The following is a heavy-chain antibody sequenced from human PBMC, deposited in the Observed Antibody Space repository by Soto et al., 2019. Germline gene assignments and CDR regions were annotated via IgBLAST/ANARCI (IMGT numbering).Heavy chain of an antibody. Sequence: GGSLRLSCAASGFTFDDYAMHWVRQAPGKGLEWVSLISGDGGSTYYADSVKGRFTISRDNSKNSLYLQMNSLRTEDTALYYCVSAVVTRDYYYGMDVWGQGTTVTVSS. J-gene: IGHJ6*02. D-gene: IGHD2-21*02. CDR2: ISGDGGST. CDR3: VSAVVTRDYYYGMDV. CDR1: GFTFDDYA. V-gene: IGHV3-43*02.